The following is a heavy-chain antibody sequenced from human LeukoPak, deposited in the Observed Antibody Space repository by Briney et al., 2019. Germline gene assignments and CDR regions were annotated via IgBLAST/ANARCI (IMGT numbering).Heavy chain of an antibody. CDR3: AKDRGSVAGTGYYYYGMDV. CDR1: GFTFDDYA. Sequence: GGSLRLSCAASGFTFDDYAMHWVRQAPGKGLEWVSGISWNSGSIGYADSVKGRFTISRDNAKNSLYPQMNSLRAEDTALYYCAKDRGSVAGTGYYYYGMDVWGQGTTVTVSS. CDR2: ISWNSGSI. V-gene: IGHV3-9*01. J-gene: IGHJ6*02. D-gene: IGHD6-19*01.